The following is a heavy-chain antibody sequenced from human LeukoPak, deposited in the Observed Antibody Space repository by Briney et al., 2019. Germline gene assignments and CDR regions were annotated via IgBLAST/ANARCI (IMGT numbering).Heavy chain of an antibody. Sequence: GGSLRLSCAASGFTFSSYSLSWVRQAPGKGLEWVSYIRSSSNAVYCADSVKGRFTISRDDVKNSLYLQMNSLRAEDTAVYYCARASRSGSPPQWGQGTLVTVSS. CDR1: GFTFSSYS. D-gene: IGHD2-15*01. J-gene: IGHJ4*02. CDR3: ARASRSGSPPQ. CDR2: IRSSSNAV. V-gene: IGHV3-48*01.